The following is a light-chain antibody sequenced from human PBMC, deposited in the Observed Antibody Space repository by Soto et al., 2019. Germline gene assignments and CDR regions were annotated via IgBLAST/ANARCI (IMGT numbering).Light chain of an antibody. J-gene: IGKJ4*01. Sequence: DIVMTQSPLSLPVTPGESASISCRSSQSIRRNLAWYQQKPGQAPRLLMYDASTRATGVPARFSGGGSGTEFTLTISSLQSEDFAVHYCQQGNNWPLTFGGGTKVDIK. CDR1: QSIRRN. CDR3: QQGNNWPLT. V-gene: IGKV3-15*01. CDR2: DAS.